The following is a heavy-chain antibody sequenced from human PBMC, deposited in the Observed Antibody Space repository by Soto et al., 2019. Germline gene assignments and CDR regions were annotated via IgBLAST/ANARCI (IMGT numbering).Heavy chain of an antibody. J-gene: IGHJ5*02. Sequence: ASETLSLTCTVSGGSISSGDYYWSWIRQPPGKGLEWIGHIYYSGRIYYNPSLMSRVTITLDTSKNQFSLKLSFVTAADTAVYYSASELATCSGSSCYLKWYNPWGQGTLVTVSA. CDR1: GGSISSGDYY. CDR2: IYYSGRI. D-gene: IGHD2-15*01. CDR3: ASELATCSGSSCYLKWYNP. V-gene: IGHV4-30-4*01.